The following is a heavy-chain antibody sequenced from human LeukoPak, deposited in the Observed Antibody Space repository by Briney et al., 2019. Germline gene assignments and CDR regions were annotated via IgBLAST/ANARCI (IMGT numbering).Heavy chain of an antibody. Sequence: ASVKVSCKASGYAFTSYGISWVRQAPGQGLEWMGWISAYNGNTNYAQKLQGRVTMTTDTSTSTAYMELRSLRSDDTAVYYCASGYSYGTSHAFDIWGQGTMVTVSS. J-gene: IGHJ3*02. CDR2: ISAYNGNT. CDR3: ASGYSYGTSHAFDI. D-gene: IGHD5-18*01. CDR1: GYAFTSYG. V-gene: IGHV1-18*01.